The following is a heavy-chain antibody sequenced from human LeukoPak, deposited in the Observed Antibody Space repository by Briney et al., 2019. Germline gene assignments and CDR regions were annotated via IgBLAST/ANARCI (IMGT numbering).Heavy chain of an antibody. CDR2: ISYSSEYI. Sequence: PGGSLRLSCAASGFTFSDYTLKWVRQAPGKGLEWASSISYSSEYIYYADSVAGQFTISRDNAKNSLHLQVNTLRADDTAIYYCATDRGGYDPLDYWGQGTLVTVSS. D-gene: IGHD5-12*01. J-gene: IGHJ4*02. V-gene: IGHV3-21*01. CDR3: ATDRGGYDPLDY. CDR1: GFTFSDYT.